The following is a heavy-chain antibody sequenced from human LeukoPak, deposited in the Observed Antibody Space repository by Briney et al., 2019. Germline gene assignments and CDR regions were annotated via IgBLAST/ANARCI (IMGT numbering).Heavy chain of an antibody. J-gene: IGHJ6*03. Sequence: GGSLRLSCAASGFTFSSYWMHWVRQAPGKGLVWVSRINSDGSSTSYADSVKGRFTISRDNAKNTLYLQMNSLRAEDTAVYYCASGGYSYGYVAFDYYYYMDVWGKGTTVTVSS. CDR1: GFTFSSYW. V-gene: IGHV3-74*01. CDR3: ASGGYSYGYVAFDYYYYMDV. CDR2: INSDGSST. D-gene: IGHD5-18*01.